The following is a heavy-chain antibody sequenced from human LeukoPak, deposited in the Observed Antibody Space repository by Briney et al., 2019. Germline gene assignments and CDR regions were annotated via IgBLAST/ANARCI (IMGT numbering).Heavy chain of an antibody. D-gene: IGHD1-1*01. CDR1: GFSLSTSGVG. CDR3: AHRERSRAYYGMDV. Sequence: SGPTLVKPTQTLTLTCTFSGFSLSTSGVGMGWIRQPPGKALEWLALIYWDDDKRYSPSLKSRLTITKDTSKNQVVLTMTNTDPVDTATYYCAHRERSRAYYGMDVWGKGTTVTVSS. J-gene: IGHJ6*04. V-gene: IGHV2-5*02. CDR2: IYWDDDK.